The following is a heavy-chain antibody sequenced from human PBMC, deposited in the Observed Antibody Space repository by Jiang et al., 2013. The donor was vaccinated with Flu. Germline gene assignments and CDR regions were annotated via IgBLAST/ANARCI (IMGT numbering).Heavy chain of an antibody. CDR1: GDSVSSNSAA. Sequence: QTLSLTCAISGDSVSSNSAAWNWIRQSPSRGLEWLGRTYYRSKWYNDYAVSVKSRITINPDTSKNQFSLQLNSVTPEDTAVYYCARDKTSGYYYSKTPECAFDIWGQGTMVTVSS. CDR3: ARDKTSGYYYSKTPECAFDI. V-gene: IGHV6-1*01. D-gene: IGHD3-22*01. CDR2: TYYRSKWYN. J-gene: IGHJ3*02.